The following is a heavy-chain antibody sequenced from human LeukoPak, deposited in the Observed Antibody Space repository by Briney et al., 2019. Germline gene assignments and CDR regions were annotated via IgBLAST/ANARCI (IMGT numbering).Heavy chain of an antibody. CDR3: ARVGLYYYDSSGYYYFDY. CDR1: GGSISSGSYY. D-gene: IGHD3-22*01. J-gene: IGHJ4*02. CDR2: IYHSGST. V-gene: IGHV4-61*02. Sequence: QSSQTLSLTCTVSGGSISSGSYYWSWIRQPAGKGLEWIGSIYHSGSTYYNPSLKSRVTISVDTSKNQFSLKLSSVTAADTAVYYCARVGLYYYDSSGYYYFDYWGQGTLVTVSS.